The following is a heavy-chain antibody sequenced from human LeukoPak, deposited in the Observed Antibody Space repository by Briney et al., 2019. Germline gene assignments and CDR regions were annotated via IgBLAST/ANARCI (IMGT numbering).Heavy chain of an antibody. CDR3: ARVPPQLHCSSTSCYSFAAFDI. V-gene: IGHV4-59*01. J-gene: IGHJ3*02. CDR1: GGSISSYY. CDR2: IYYSGST. D-gene: IGHD2-2*01. Sequence: SETLSLTCTVSGGSISSYYWSWIRQPPGKGLEWIGYIYYSGSTNYNPSLKSRVTISVDTSKNQFSLKLSSVTAADTAVYYCARVPPQLHCSSTSCYSFAAFDIWGQGTMVTVSS.